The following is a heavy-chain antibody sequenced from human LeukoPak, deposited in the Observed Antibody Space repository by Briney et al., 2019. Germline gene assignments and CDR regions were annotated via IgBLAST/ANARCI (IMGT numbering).Heavy chain of an antibody. V-gene: IGHV3-30*14. CDR2: ISYDGSNK. CDR1: GFTFSSYA. D-gene: IGHD3-22*01. CDR3: ASGYYYDSSGSFDP. J-gene: IGHJ5*02. Sequence: PGGSLRLSCAASGFTFSSYAMHWVRQAPGKGLEWVAVISYDGSNKYYADSVKGRFTISRDNSKNTLYLQMNSLRAEDTAVYYCASGYYYDSSGSFDPWGQGTLVTVSS.